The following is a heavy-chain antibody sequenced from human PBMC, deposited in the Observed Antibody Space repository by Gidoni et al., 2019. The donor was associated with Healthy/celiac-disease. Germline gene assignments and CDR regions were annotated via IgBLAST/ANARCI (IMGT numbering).Heavy chain of an antibody. CDR1: GFTLSSYA. J-gene: IGHJ4*02. CDR3: AKEAPIVVVVADSGDYFDY. D-gene: IGHD2-15*01. Sequence: QLLKSGGGLIHPGGSLCPSCAASGFTLSSYAMSWGGQVPGTWQESVSAISGSGGSKYYADSGKGWLTISIDNYKNTLYLQMNSLRAEDTAVYYCAKEAPIVVVVADSGDYFDYWGQGTLVTVSS. V-gene: IGHV3-23*01. CDR2: ISGSGGSK.